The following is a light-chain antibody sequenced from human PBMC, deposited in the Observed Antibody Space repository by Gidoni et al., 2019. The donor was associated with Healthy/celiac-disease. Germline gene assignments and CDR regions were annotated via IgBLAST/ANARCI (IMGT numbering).Light chain of an antibody. J-gene: IGKJ4*01. CDR2: DAS. Sequence: EIVLTQSPATLSLSPGERATLSCSARQSVSSYLALYQQKPGQAPRLLIYDASNRATGIPARFSGSGSGTDFTLTISSLEPEDFAVYYCQQRSNWPLLTFGGGTKVEIK. CDR3: QQRSNWPLLT. V-gene: IGKV3-11*01. CDR1: QSVSSY.